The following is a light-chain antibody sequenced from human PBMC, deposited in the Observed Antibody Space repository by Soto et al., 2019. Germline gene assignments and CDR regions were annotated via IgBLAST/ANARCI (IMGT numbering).Light chain of an antibody. V-gene: IGKV3-20*01. Sequence: EIVLTQSPGTLSSSPGQRATLSCRASQSVSGSYLAWYQQKPGQAPRLLIYGASSRATGIPDRFSGSGSGTDFTLTINRLEPEDFAVYYCQQYGSSPALTFGGGTKVEIK. J-gene: IGKJ4*01. CDR2: GAS. CDR1: QSVSGSY. CDR3: QQYGSSPALT.